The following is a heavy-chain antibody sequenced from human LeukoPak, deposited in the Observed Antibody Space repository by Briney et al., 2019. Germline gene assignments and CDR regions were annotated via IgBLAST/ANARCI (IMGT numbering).Heavy chain of an antibody. Sequence: GGSLTLSCAASGFTFSSYAMHWVRQAPGKGLEWVAVISYDGSNKYYADSVKGRFTISRDNSKNTLYLQMNSLRAEDTAVYYCARDGKEQLVYYYYYMDVWGKGTTVTVSS. D-gene: IGHD6-6*01. CDR1: GFTFSSYA. CDR2: ISYDGSNK. CDR3: ARDGKEQLVYYYYYMDV. J-gene: IGHJ6*03. V-gene: IGHV3-30*01.